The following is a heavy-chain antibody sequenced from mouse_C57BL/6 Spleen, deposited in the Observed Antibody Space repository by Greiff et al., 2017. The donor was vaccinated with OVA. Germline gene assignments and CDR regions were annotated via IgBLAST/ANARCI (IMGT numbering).Heavy chain of an antibody. V-gene: IGHV2-5*01. CDR3: ASPQEGYYAMDY. Sequence: VKLVESGPGLVQPSQSLSITCTVSGFSLTSYGVHWVRQSPGKGLEWLGVIWRGGSTDYNAAFMSRLSITKDNSKSQVFFKMNSLQADDTAIYYCASPQEGYYAMDYWGQGTSVTVSS. CDR1: GFSLTSYG. CDR2: IWRGGST. J-gene: IGHJ4*01.